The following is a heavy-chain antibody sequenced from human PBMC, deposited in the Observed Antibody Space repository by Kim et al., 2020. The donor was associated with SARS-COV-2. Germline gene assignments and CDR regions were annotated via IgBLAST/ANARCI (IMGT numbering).Heavy chain of an antibody. CDR2: INSDGSST. V-gene: IGHV3-74*01. D-gene: IGHD2-2*01. CDR1: GFTFSTYW. Sequence: GGSLRLSCAASGFTFSTYWMYWVRQAPGKGLVWVSRINSDGSSTNYADSVKGRFTISRDNAKNTLYLQMNSLRAEDTAVYYCARSSSTSCPCYYMDVCGKGTTVTVSS. CDR3: ARSSSTSCPCYYMDV. J-gene: IGHJ6*03.